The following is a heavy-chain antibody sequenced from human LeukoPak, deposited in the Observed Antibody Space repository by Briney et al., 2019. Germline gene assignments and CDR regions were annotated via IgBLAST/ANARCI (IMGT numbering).Heavy chain of an antibody. J-gene: IGHJ3*02. CDR1: GGTFSSYA. V-gene: IGHV1-18*01. CDR2: ISAYNGNT. CDR3: ARGSTVPTFGGAFDI. Sequence: ASVKVSCKASGGTFSSYAISWVRQAPGQGLEWMGWISAYNGNTNYAQKLQGRVTMTTDTSTSTAYMELRSLRSDDTAVYYCARGSTVPTFGGAFDIWGQGTMVTVSS. D-gene: IGHD3-16*01.